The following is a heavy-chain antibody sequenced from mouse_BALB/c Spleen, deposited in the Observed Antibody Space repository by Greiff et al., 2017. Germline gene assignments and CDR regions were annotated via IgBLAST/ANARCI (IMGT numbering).Heavy chain of an antibody. Sequence: EVQLVESGPGLVKPSQSLSLTCTVTGYSITSDYAWNWIRQFPGNKLEWMGYISYSGSTCYNPFLKSRISITRDTSKNQFFLQLNSVTTEDTATYYCARDSSDYPFFADWGQGTLVTVSA. CDR1: GYSITSDYA. D-gene: IGHD3-2*01. J-gene: IGHJ3*01. V-gene: IGHV3-2*02. CDR2: ISYSGST. CDR3: ARDSSDYPFFAD.